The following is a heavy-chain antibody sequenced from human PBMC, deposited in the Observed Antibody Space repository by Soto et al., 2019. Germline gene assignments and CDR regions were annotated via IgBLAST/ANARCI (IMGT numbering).Heavy chain of an antibody. V-gene: IGHV4-39*01. J-gene: IGHJ6*02. D-gene: IGHD6-13*01. CDR2: IYYSGST. CDR3: AGSDVGQAAAGTYYYYGMDV. CDR1: GGSISSSSYY. Sequence: PSETLSLTCTVSGGSISSSSYYWGWIRQPPGKGLEWIGSIYYSGSTYYNPSLKSRVTISVDTSKNQFSLKLNSVTAADTAVYYCAGSDVGQAAAGTYYYYGMDVWGQGTTVTVSS.